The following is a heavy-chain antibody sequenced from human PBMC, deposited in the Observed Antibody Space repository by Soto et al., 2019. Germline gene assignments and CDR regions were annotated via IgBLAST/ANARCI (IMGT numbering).Heavy chain of an antibody. V-gene: IGHV3-30*18. Sequence: GSLRLSCADSGFNFSNYAMHWVRQAPGKGLEWVAIISYEGSNKYYADSVTGRFTISRDNAKNALYLQMNSLRAEDTAVYYCAKEWASVATGRFLDSWGQGTPVTVSS. J-gene: IGHJ5*01. CDR3: AKEWASVATGRFLDS. CDR1: GFNFSNYA. D-gene: IGHD3-3*01. CDR2: ISYEGSNK.